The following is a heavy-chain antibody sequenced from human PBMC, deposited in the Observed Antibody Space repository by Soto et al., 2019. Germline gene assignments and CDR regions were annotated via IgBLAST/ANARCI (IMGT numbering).Heavy chain of an antibody. Sequence: LSLTCTVSGGSISSYYWSWIRQPPGEGLEWIGYIYYSGSTNYNPSLKSRVTISVDTSKNQFSLKLSSVTAADTAVYYCARLTPRYYDILTGIFDYWGQGTLVTVSS. J-gene: IGHJ4*02. V-gene: IGHV4-59*08. CDR1: GGSISSYY. D-gene: IGHD3-9*01. CDR3: ARLTPRYYDILTGIFDY. CDR2: IYYSGST.